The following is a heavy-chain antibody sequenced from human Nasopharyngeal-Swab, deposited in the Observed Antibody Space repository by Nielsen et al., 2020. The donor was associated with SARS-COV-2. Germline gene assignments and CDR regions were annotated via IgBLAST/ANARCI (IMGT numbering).Heavy chain of an antibody. Sequence: SVKVSCKASGGTFSSYAISWVRQAPGQGLEWMGGIIPIFGTANYAQKFQGRVTITADESTSTAYMELSSLRSEDTAVYYCGRIMVRGVIISGYYYGMDVWGQGTTVTVSS. J-gene: IGHJ6*02. V-gene: IGHV1-69*13. CDR2: IIPIFGTA. CDR1: GGTFSSYA. D-gene: IGHD3-10*01. CDR3: GRIMVRGVIISGYYYGMDV.